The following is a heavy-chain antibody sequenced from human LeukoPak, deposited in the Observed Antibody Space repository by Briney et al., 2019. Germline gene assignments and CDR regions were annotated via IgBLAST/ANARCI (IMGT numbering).Heavy chain of an antibody. V-gene: IGHV3-30*03. CDR1: GFTFSSYG. CDR2: ISYDGSNK. D-gene: IGHD4-17*01. CDR3: ARWNLGTVTVDY. Sequence: PGGSLRLSCAASGFTFSSYGMPWVRQAPGKGLEWVAVISYDGSNKYYADSVKGRFTISRDNSKNTLYLQMNSLRAEDTAVYYCARWNLGTVTVDYWGQGTLVTVSS. J-gene: IGHJ4*02.